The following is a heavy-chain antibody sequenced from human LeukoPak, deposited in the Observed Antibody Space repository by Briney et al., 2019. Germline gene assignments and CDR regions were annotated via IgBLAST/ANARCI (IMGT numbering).Heavy chain of an antibody. J-gene: IGHJ5*02. CDR1: QFTFKNYW. V-gene: IGHV3-74*03. Sequence: PGGSLRLSCVASQFTFKNYWMHSVRQAPGRGLVWLSYISPDGSSTTYADSVRGRFTISRDNAKNSLYLQMNSLRAEDMALYYCASTIFGGFDPWGQGTLVTVSS. D-gene: IGHD3-3*01. CDR3: ASTIFGGFDP. CDR2: ISPDGSST.